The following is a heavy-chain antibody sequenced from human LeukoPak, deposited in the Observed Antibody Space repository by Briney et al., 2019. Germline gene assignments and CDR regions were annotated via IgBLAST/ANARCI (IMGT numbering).Heavy chain of an antibody. J-gene: IGHJ6*03. Sequence: SSETLSLTCSVSGGSISNSSYLWGWIRQPPGKGLEWIGTFYYSGTTFYNPSLKSRVTISIHPSKNQFSLRLTSVTAADTAVYYCANLLWGPYLYYYYYYMDVWGKGTTVTVSS. D-gene: IGHD1-26*01. CDR2: FYYSGTT. V-gene: IGHV4-39*01. CDR3: ANLLWGPYLYYYYYYMDV. CDR1: GGSISNSSYL.